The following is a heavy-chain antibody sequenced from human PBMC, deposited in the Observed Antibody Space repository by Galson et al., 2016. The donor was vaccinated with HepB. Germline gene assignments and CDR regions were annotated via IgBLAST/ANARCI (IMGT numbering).Heavy chain of an antibody. J-gene: IGHJ4*02. Sequence: SVKVSCKAFGYTFTTYYMHWVRQAPGQGLEWMGIINPSIGRTTYAQKFQGRVTMTSDTSTSTVYMELSSLTSEDTAVYYCAKEGAVDFDFRGQGTLVTVSS. V-gene: IGHV1-46*03. CDR3: AKEGAVDFDF. D-gene: IGHD2-15*01. CDR1: GYTFTTYY. CDR2: INPSIGRT.